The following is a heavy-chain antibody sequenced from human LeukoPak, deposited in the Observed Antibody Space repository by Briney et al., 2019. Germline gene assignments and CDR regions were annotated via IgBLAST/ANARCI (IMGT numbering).Heavy chain of an antibody. Sequence: PGRSLRLSCAASGFTFDDYAMHWVRQAPGKGLEWVSGISWNSGSIGYADSVKGRFTISRDNAKNSLYLQMNSLRAEDTALYYCAKDLSAAGTGYDAFDIWGQGTMVTVSS. D-gene: IGHD6-13*01. CDR3: AKDLSAAGTGYDAFDI. V-gene: IGHV3-9*01. CDR1: GFTFDDYA. CDR2: ISWNSGSI. J-gene: IGHJ3*02.